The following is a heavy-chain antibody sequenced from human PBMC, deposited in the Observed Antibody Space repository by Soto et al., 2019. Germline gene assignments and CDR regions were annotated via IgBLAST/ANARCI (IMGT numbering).Heavy chain of an antibody. CDR3: ARDEAYCGGDCYLDYYHGMDV. J-gene: IGHJ6*02. CDR2: INSGGSST. CDR1: GFTFSSYW. V-gene: IGHV3-74*01. Sequence: GGSLRLSCAASGFTFSSYWMHWVRQAPGKGLVWVSRINSGGSSTSYADSVKGRFTISRDNAKNTLYLQMNSLRAEDTAVYYCARDEAYCGGDCYLDYYHGMDVWGQGTTVTVSS. D-gene: IGHD2-21*02.